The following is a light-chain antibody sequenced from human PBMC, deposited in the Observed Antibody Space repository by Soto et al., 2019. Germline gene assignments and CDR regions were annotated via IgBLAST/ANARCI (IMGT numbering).Light chain of an antibody. J-gene: IGLJ1*01. V-gene: IGLV2-23*01. Sequence: QSVLKQAASGSGAPGQAIPISCNGNSSDVGSYNLVSWYQQHPGKAPKLMIYEGSKRPSGVSNRFSGSKSGNTASLTISGLQAEDEADYYCCSYAGSSTFYVFGTGTKVTVL. CDR2: EGS. CDR3: CSYAGSSTFYV. CDR1: SSDVGSYNL.